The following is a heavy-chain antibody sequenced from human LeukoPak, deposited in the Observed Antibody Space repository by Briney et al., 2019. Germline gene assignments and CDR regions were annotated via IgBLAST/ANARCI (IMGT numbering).Heavy chain of an antibody. CDR1: GGSFSGYY. CDR3: AHSGSLYYYYYYGMDV. V-gene: IGHV4-34*01. CDR2: INHSGST. J-gene: IGHJ6*02. D-gene: IGHD3-22*01. Sequence: PSETLSLTCAVYGGSFSGYYWGWIRQPPGKGLEWIGEINHSGSTNYNPSLKSRVTISVDTSKNQFSLKLSPVTAADTAVYYCAHSGSLYYYYYYGMDVWGQGTTVTVSS.